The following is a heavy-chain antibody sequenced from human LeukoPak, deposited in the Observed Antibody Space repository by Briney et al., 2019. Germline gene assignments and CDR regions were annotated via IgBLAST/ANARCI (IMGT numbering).Heavy chain of an antibody. CDR3: ARAREMATNHNADT. J-gene: IGHJ5*02. CDR1: GFTFSSYW. D-gene: IGHD5-24*01. CDR2: INSDGTST. V-gene: IGHV3-74*01. Sequence: GGSLRLSCAASGFTFSSYWMHWVRQAPGKGLVWVSRINSDGTSTSYADSVKGRFTISRDNAKNTLYLQMNSLRAEDTAMYYCARAREMATNHNADTWGQGTLVTVSS.